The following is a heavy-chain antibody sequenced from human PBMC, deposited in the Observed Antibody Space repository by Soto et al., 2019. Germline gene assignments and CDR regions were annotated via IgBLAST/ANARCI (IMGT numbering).Heavy chain of an antibody. V-gene: IGHV3-15*07. J-gene: IGHJ6*02. CDR1: DFTITNAW. CDR3: TTGSVEGV. Sequence: EVQLVESGGGLVKPGGSLRLSFASSDFTITNAWMNWVRQAPGKGLEWVGRIKTKAEGGATDYAAPLKGRFTISRDDSRNTLFLQMNSLKTEDTAVYYCTTGSVEGVWGQGATVTVSS. CDR2: IKTKAEGGAT. D-gene: IGHD2-15*01.